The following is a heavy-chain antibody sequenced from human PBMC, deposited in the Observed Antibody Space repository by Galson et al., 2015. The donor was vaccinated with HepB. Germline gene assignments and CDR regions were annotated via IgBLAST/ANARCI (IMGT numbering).Heavy chain of an antibody. V-gene: IGHV3-9*01. CDR2: ISWNSGSI. Sequence: SLRLSCAASGFTFDDYAMHWVRQAPGKGLEWVSGISWNSGSIGYADSVKGRLTISRDNAKNSLYLQMNSLRAEDTALYYCAKVNSYSGYGPLRYWGQGTPVTVSS. CDR3: AKVNSYSGYGPLRY. CDR1: GFTFDDYA. D-gene: IGHD5-12*01. J-gene: IGHJ4*02.